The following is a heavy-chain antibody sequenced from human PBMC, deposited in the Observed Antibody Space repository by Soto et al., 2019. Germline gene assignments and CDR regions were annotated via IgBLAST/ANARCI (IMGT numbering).Heavy chain of an antibody. D-gene: IGHD4-17*01. CDR2: ISYDESNK. V-gene: IGHV3-30-3*01. Sequence: QVQLVESGGGVVQPGRSLRLSCAASGFTFSNYAMHWVRQAPGKGLEWVAVISYDESNKYYADSVQGRFTISRDNSKNTLYLEMNSRSAEDTAVYYCARDYGAYWGQGTLVTVSS. CDR3: ARDYGAY. J-gene: IGHJ4*02. CDR1: GFTFSNYA.